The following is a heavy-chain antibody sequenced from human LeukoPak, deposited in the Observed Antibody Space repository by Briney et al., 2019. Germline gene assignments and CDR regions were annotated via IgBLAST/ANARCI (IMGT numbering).Heavy chain of an antibody. V-gene: IGHV4-59*01. J-gene: IGHJ4*02. Sequence: SETLSLTCTVSGGSISSYCWSWIRQPPGKGLEWIGYIYYSGSTNYNPSLKSRVTISVDTSKNQFSLKLSSVTAADTAVYYCARGAYDSSGTHELSYWGQGTLVTVSS. CDR3: ARGAYDSSGTHELSY. D-gene: IGHD3-22*01. CDR2: IYYSGST. CDR1: GGSISSYC.